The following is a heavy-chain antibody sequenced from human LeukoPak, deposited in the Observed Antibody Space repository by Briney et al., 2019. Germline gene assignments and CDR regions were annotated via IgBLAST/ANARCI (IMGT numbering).Heavy chain of an antibody. D-gene: IGHD3-3*01. V-gene: IGHV1-46*01. CDR2: INPSGGST. Sequence: ASVKVSCKASGYTFTSYYMHWVRQAPGQGLEWMGIINPSGGSTSYAQKFQGRVTMTRDTSTSTVYMELSSLRSEDTAVYYCARVTIFGEHYYYYGMDVWGRGTTVTVSS. CDR1: GYTFTSYY. CDR3: ARVTIFGEHYYYYGMDV. J-gene: IGHJ6*02.